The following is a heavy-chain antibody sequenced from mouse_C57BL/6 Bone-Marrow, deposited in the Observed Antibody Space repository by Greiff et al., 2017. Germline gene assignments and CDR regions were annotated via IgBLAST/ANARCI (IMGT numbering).Heavy chain of an antibody. D-gene: IGHD2-4*01. V-gene: IGHV1-7*01. CDR1: GYTFTSYW. Sequence: QVQLQQSGAELAKPGASVKLSCKASGYTFTSYWMPWVKQRPGQGLEWIGYINPSSGYTKYNQKFKDKATLTADKSSSTAYMQLSSLTYEDSAVYDCARDGDYDDYAMDYWGQGTSVTVSS. CDR2: INPSSGYT. CDR3: ARDGDYDDYAMDY. J-gene: IGHJ4*01.